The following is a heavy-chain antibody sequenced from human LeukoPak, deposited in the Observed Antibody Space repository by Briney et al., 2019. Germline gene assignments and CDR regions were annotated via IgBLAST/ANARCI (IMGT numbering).Heavy chain of an antibody. D-gene: IGHD5/OR15-5a*01. CDR1: GFTFDDYA. CDR3: ARETSTYFDY. J-gene: IGHJ4*02. V-gene: IGHV3-9*01. CDR2: ISWNSGSI. Sequence: GGSLRLSCAASGFTFDDYAMHWVRHAPGKGLEWVSGISWNSGSIGYADSVKGRFTISRDNAKNSLYLQMNSLRAEDTAVYYCARETSTYFDYWGQGTLVTVSS.